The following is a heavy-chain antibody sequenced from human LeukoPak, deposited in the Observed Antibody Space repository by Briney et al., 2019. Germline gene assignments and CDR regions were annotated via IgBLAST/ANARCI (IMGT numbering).Heavy chain of an antibody. CDR1: GFTFSSYW. J-gene: IGHJ4*02. CDR2: IDAEGSAT. D-gene: IGHD1-14*01. CDR3: ARLTGTSSPGVDY. V-gene: IGHV3-74*01. Sequence: PGGSLRLSCAASGFTFSSYWMHWVRQAPGKGLVWVSGIDAEGSATVYADSVKGRSTISRDNAKNTVFLQMNSLTAEDTAVYFCARLTGTSSPGVDYWGQGTLVTVSS.